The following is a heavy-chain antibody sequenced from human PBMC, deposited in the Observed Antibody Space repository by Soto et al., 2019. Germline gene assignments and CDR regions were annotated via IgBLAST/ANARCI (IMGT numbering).Heavy chain of an antibody. CDR2: IESISTTI. D-gene: IGHD6-19*01. CDR3: ARDRCSSGCLFDY. CDR1: GFFFSSYS. Sequence: EVQLVESGGGLVQPGGSLRLSCAGSGFFFSSYSMNWVRQAPGKELEWVSYIESISTTIYYADSVKGRFTISRDNAKNSVYLQMNSLRADDTAVYYCARDRCSSGCLFDYWGQGALVTVSS. V-gene: IGHV3-48*01. J-gene: IGHJ4*02.